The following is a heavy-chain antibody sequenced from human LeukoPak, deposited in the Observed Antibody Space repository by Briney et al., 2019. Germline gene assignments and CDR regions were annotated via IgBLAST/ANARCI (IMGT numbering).Heavy chain of an antibody. V-gene: IGHV1-46*01. CDR1: GYTFTSYY. D-gene: IGHD5-18*01. CDR2: INPSGGST. J-gene: IGHJ3*02. Sequence: ASVKVSCKACGYTFTSYYMHWVRQAPGQGLEWMGIINPSGGSTSYAQKFQGRVTMTRDTSTSTVYMELSSLRSEDTAVYYCARDSAMRFDAFDIWGQGTMVTVSS. CDR3: ARDSAMRFDAFDI.